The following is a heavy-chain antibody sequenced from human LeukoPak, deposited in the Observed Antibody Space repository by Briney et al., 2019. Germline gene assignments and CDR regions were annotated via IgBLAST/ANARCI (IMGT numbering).Heavy chain of an antibody. Sequence: GSSVKVSCKASGGTFSSYTISWVRQAPGQGLEWMGRIIPILGIANYAQKFQGRVTITADKSTSTAYMELSSLRSEDTAVYYCARAGGYDFWSGCFRWFDPWGQGTLVTVSS. D-gene: IGHD3-3*01. CDR1: GGTFSSYT. CDR3: ARAGGYDFWSGCFRWFDP. CDR2: IIPILGIA. J-gene: IGHJ5*02. V-gene: IGHV1-69*02.